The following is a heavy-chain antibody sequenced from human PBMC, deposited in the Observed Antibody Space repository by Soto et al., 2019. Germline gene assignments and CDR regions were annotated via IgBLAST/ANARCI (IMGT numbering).Heavy chain of an antibody. Sequence: SETLSLTCTVSGHSLSSGGYYWSWIRQSPGKGLEWIGSVYYRGRSYSKSSVKSRVTISVDTSKNQFSLNLNSVTASDTAVYYCVSQRTSVLTQAYFDYWGPGALVTVSS. D-gene: IGHD2-8*01. CDR2: VYYRGRS. CDR3: VSQRTSVLTQAYFDY. J-gene: IGHJ4*02. V-gene: IGHV4-39*01. CDR1: GHSLSSGGYY.